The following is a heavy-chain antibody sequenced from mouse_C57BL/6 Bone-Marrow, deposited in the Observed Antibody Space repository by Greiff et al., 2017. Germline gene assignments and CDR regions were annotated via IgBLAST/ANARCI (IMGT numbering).Heavy chain of an antibody. J-gene: IGHJ4*01. Sequence: VQLQQSGAELARPGASVKLSCKASGYTFTSYGISWVKQRTGQGLEWIGEIYPRSGNTYYNEKFKGKATLTADKSSSTASMELLSLTSEDSAVYFCARGNYYGSSRGYYAMDYWGQGTSVTVSS. CDR1: GYTFTSYG. V-gene: IGHV1-81*01. D-gene: IGHD1-1*01. CDR2: IYPRSGNT. CDR3: ARGNYYGSSRGYYAMDY.